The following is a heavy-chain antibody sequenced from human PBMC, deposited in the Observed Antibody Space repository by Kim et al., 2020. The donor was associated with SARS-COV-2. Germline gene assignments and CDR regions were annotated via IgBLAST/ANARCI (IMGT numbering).Heavy chain of an antibody. D-gene: IGHD2-15*01. CDR3: ARDRPTYSGAKYYFDY. V-gene: IGHV4-34*13. J-gene: IGHJ4*02. Sequence: SLKSRVTLSLDTSKNQFSLKLRSVTAADTAVYYCARDRPTYSGAKYYFDYWGQGTLVTVSS.